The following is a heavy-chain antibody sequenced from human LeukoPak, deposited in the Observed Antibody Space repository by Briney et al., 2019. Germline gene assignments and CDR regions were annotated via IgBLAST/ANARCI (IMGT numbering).Heavy chain of an antibody. CDR1: GFTFSTYA. Sequence: LTGGSLRLSCAASGFTFSTYAMTWVRQAPGRGLEWISGISDSGARTSYTGSVEGRFTISRDNSENTLYLQLSSLRAEDTALYYCVKDRCDRLTCPEVWGQGTLVTVSS. CDR2: ISDSGART. D-gene: IGHD1-14*01. J-gene: IGHJ4*02. CDR3: VKDRCDRLTCPEV. V-gene: IGHV3-23*01.